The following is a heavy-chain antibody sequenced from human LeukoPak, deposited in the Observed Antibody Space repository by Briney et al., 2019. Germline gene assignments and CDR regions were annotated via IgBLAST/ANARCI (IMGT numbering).Heavy chain of an antibody. Sequence: SETLSLTCTVSGGSISSYYWSWIRQPPGKGLEWIGYIYYSGSTNYNPSLKSRVTISVDTSKNQFSLKLSSVTAADTAVYYCARGGRPYYFDYWGQGTLVTVSS. CDR2: IYYSGST. J-gene: IGHJ4*02. D-gene: IGHD2-15*01. CDR3: ARGGRPYYFDY. CDR1: GGSISSYY. V-gene: IGHV4-59*01.